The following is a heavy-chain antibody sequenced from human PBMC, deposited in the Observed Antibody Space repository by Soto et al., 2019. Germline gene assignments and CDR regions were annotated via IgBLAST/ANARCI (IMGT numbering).Heavy chain of an antibody. D-gene: IGHD2-2*01. Sequence: SVKVSCKASGDTFINYSFSWMRQAPGQGLEWIGGIVPMSGGPNSAQKFHDRLTITADESTGTVTMQLSSLTSDDTAVYYCARVGIRLTPADLGGGYHFQGLGVWGQGTTVTVSS. CDR2: IVPMSGGP. CDR1: GDTFINYS. V-gene: IGHV1-69*13. CDR3: ARVGIRLTPADLGGGYHFQGLGV. J-gene: IGHJ6*02.